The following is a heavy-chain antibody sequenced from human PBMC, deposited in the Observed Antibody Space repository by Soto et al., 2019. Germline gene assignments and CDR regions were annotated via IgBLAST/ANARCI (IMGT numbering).Heavy chain of an antibody. D-gene: IGHD6-13*01. J-gene: IGHJ4*02. V-gene: IGHV5-10-1*01. CDR1: GDSFTSYC. CDR3: ARLAPIAAAGTDY. Sequence: GESLKLSCNVSGDSFTSYCISWVRQMPGKGLEWMGRIDPSDSYTNYSPSFQGHVTISADKSISTAYLQWSSLKASDTAMYYCARLAPIAAAGTDYWGQGTLVNVSS. CDR2: IDPSDSYT.